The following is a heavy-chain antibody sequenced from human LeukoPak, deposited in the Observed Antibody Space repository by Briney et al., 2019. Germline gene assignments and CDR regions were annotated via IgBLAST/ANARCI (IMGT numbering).Heavy chain of an antibody. D-gene: IGHD6-13*01. Sequence: GGSLRLSCAASGFSFGVYGMHWVRQTPHKGLEWVAVIGHDGSFQDFGDFVKGRFTISRDNSKNILFLQMNTLRVDDTAIYYCARDLGMGSYFDYWGQGTQVTVSS. CDR2: IGHDGSFQ. CDR1: GFSFGVYG. CDR3: ARDLGMGSYFDY. V-gene: IGHV3-33*01. J-gene: IGHJ4*02.